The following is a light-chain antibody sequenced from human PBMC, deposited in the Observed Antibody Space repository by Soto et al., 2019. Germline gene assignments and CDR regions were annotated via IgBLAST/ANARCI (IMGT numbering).Light chain of an antibody. J-gene: IGKJ5*01. CDR3: QQYGSSPIT. CDR1: KSVSSSY. CDR2: GAS. Sequence: EIVLTQSPGTLSLSPGDRATLSCRTSKSVSSSYLAWYQQKPGQAPRLLIYGASNRATGTPDRFSGTVSGTDFTLTISRLEPEDFAVYYCQQYGSSPITFGQGTRLEIK. V-gene: IGKV3-20*01.